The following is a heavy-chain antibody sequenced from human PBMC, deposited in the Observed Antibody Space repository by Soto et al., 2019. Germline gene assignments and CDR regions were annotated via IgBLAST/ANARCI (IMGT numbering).Heavy chain of an antibody. J-gene: IGHJ4*02. CDR1: GFTLSSYG. CDR3: AKGSTAMTYFDY. CDR2: ISYDGSNK. D-gene: IGHD5-18*01. V-gene: IGHV3-30*18. Sequence: QVQLVESGGGVVQPGRSLRLSCAASGFTLSSYGMHWVRQAPGKGREWVAVISYDGSNKYYADSVKGRFTISRDNSKNTLYLQMNSLRAEDTAVYYCAKGSTAMTYFDYWGQGTLVTVSS.